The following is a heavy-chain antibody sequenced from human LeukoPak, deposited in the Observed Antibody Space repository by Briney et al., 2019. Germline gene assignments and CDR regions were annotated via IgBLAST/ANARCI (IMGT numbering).Heavy chain of an antibody. CDR3: ARDPIVVVVAATPISYFDY. CDR2: IYSGGST. D-gene: IGHD2-15*01. J-gene: IGHJ4*02. Sequence: GGSLRLSCAASGFTVSSNYMSWVRQAPGKGLEWVSVIYSGGSTYYADSVKGRFTISRDNSKNTPYLQMNSLRAEDTAVYYCARDPIVVVVAATPISYFDYWGQGTLVTVSS. V-gene: IGHV3-66*01. CDR1: GFTVSSNY.